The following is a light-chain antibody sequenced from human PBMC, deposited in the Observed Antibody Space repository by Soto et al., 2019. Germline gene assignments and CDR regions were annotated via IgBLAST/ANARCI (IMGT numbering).Light chain of an antibody. CDR2: GGS. CDR1: QSVSTN. V-gene: IGKV3-20*01. Sequence: VMTQSPATLSVSPGERATLSCRASQSVSTNLAWYQQKPGQAPRLLIVGGSKRATGVPDRFGGSGSGTDFTLTISRLEPEDFAVYYCQQYGNSGTFGQGTKVEIK. J-gene: IGKJ2*01. CDR3: QQYGNSGT.